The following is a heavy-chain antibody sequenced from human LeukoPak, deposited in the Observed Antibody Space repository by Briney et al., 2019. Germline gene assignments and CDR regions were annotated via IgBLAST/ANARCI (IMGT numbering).Heavy chain of an antibody. Sequence: SETLSLTCSVSGGSISGYYWSWIRQPAGKGLEWLGRVYTGGSTNYNPSLKSRVTISMDTSKNQFSLKLSSVTAADTAVYYCARDGRQRVTMDTGALDIWGQGTMVTVSS. CDR1: GGSISGYY. J-gene: IGHJ3*02. D-gene: IGHD3-10*01. CDR2: VYTGGST. V-gene: IGHV4-4*07. CDR3: ARDGRQRVTMDTGALDI.